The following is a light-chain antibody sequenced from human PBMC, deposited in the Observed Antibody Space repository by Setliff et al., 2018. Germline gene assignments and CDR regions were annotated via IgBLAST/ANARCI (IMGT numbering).Light chain of an antibody. CDR3: QQLTSFPLT. V-gene: IGKV1-9*01. Sequence: DIQLTQSPSFLSASVGDRVIITCRASQDISNFFAWYQQKPGKAPKILIWGASHLQSGVPSRFSGDRSGAEYTLTINFLQPEDFATYYCQQLTSFPLTFGGGTKVDI. J-gene: IGKJ4*01. CDR1: QDISNF. CDR2: GAS.